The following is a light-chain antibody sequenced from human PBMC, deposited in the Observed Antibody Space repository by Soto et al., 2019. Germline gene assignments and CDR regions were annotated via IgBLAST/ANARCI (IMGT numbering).Light chain of an antibody. J-gene: IGKJ1*01. CDR2: AAS. Sequence: DIQMTQSPSSLSASVGDRVTITCRASQSISSYLNWYQQKPGKAPNLLIYAASSLQSGVPSRFSGSGSGTDFTLTISSLQPEDFATYYCQQSYSKSRTFGQGTKVDIK. V-gene: IGKV1-39*01. CDR3: QQSYSKSRT. CDR1: QSISSY.